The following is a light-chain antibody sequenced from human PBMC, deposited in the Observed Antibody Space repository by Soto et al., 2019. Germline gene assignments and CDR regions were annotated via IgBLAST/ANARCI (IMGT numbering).Light chain of an antibody. Sequence: EIVLTQSPATLSLSPGERATLSCRASQSVYSYLVWYQQKPGQAPRLLIYDASNRATGVPARFSGSGSGTDFTLTISSLEPEDFAVYYCQRRYAWPPITFVQGTRLELK. CDR2: DAS. V-gene: IGKV3-11*01. CDR3: QRRYAWPPIT. CDR1: QSVYSY. J-gene: IGKJ5*01.